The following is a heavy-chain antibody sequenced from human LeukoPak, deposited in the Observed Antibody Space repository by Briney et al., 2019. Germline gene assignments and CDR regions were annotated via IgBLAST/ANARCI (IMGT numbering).Heavy chain of an antibody. CDR3: AKGAAIDH. CDR1: GFDFNNYA. V-gene: IGHV3-23*01. CDR2: MSGTGYHTYYADPDKT. J-gene: IGHJ4*02. Sequence: GGSLRLSCAASGFDFNNYAMSWVRQGPGKRLEWVSAMSGTGYHTYYADPDKTYYADSVKGRFTISRDNSKSTLYLHMNSLRLEDTAIYYCAKGAAIDHWGQGTLVTVSS.